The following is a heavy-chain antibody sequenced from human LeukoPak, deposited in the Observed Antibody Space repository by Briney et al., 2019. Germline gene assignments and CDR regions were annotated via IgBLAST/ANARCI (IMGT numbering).Heavy chain of an antibody. J-gene: IGHJ4*02. CDR2: INHSGST. CDR1: GGAFSGYY. D-gene: IGHD1-1*01. Sequence: SETLSLTCAVYGGAFSGYYWSWIRQPPGKGLEWIGEINHSGSTNYNPSLKSRVTISVDTSKNQFSLKLSSVTAADTAVYYCARGPTADARPEYYFDYWGQGTLVTVSS. CDR3: ARGPTADARPEYYFDY. V-gene: IGHV4-34*01.